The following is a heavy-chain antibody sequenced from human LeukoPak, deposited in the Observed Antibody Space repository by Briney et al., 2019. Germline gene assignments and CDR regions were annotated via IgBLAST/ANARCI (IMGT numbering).Heavy chain of an antibody. J-gene: IGHJ4*02. CDR3: ARDSGVRYSYGYGYYFDY. Sequence: KSSETLSLTCTVSGGSISSGGYYWSWIRQHPGKGLEWIGYIYYSGSTYYNPSLKSRVTISVDTSKNQFSLKLSSVTAADTAVYYCARDSGVRYSYGYGYYFDYWGQGTLVTVSS. CDR2: IYYSGST. D-gene: IGHD5-18*01. CDR1: GGSISSGGYY. V-gene: IGHV4-31*03.